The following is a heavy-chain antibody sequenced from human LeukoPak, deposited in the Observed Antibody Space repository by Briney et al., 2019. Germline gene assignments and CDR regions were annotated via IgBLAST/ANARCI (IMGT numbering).Heavy chain of an antibody. CDR1: GFTFSIYW. V-gene: IGHV3-7*01. J-gene: IGHJ3*02. D-gene: IGHD6-19*01. CDR2: IKQDGSEK. CDR3: AREAFGIAVAGSNAFDI. Sequence: GGSLRLSCAASGFTFSIYWMSWVRQAPGKGLEWVANIKQDGSEKYYVDSVKGRFTISRDNAKNSLYLQMNSLRAEDTAVYYCAREAFGIAVAGSNAFDIWGQGTMVTVSS.